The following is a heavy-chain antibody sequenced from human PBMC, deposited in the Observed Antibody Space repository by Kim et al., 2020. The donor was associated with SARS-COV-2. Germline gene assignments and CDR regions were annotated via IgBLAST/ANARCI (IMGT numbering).Heavy chain of an antibody. D-gene: IGHD6-19*01. CDR1: GYTLTELS. Sequence: ASVKVSCKVSGYTLTELSMHWVRQAPGKGLEWMGGFDPEDGETIYAQKFQGRVTMTEDTSTDTAYMELSSLRSEDTAVYYCATGPDWYSSVGGNWFDPWGQGTLVTVSS. CDR3: ATGPDWYSSVGGNWFDP. V-gene: IGHV1-24*01. CDR2: FDPEDGET. J-gene: IGHJ5*02.